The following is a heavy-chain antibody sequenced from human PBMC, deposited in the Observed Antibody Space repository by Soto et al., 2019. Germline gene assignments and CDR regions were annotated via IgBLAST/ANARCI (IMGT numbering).Heavy chain of an antibody. CDR3: ARDRGYDAHDYYYNAMDV. J-gene: IGHJ6*02. V-gene: IGHV3-21*01. CDR2: IRGFSPYT. Sequence: GGSLRLSCVASGFTFRTYTMNWVRQAPGKGLEWVSGIRGFSPYTFYAESVKGRFAISRDNAKNSLYLQMNSLGVEDTAVYYCARDRGYDAHDYYYNAMDVWGQGTTVTVSS. CDR1: GFTFRTYT. D-gene: IGHD2-15*01.